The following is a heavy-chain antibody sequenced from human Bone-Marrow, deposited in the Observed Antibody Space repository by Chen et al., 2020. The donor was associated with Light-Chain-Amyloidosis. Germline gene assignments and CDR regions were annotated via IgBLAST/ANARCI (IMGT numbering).Heavy chain of an antibody. Sequence: EVQLVESGGGLLQRGGSLRLSCAASGFAFSSYAMSWVRQAPGRGLEWGSTMRGSGGSRYYGDSVDGRLTSSRDNSKHALFVQMISLSAEVTAVYCCAKDISYDDILPGYPADAFDIWGQGTMVTVSS. V-gene: IGHV3-23*04. CDR2: MRGSGGSR. D-gene: IGHD3-9*01. CDR3: AKDISYDDILPGYPADAFDI. CDR1: GFAFSSYA. J-gene: IGHJ3*02.